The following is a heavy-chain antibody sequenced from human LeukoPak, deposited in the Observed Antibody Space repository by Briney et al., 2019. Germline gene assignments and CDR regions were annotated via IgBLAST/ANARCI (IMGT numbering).Heavy chain of an antibody. V-gene: IGHV3-23*01. D-gene: IGHD2-15*01. CDR3: VKGITSHDFYSRGE. CDR1: GFTFSNYS. J-gene: IGHJ4*02. Sequence: GGSLRLSCAASGFTFSNYSMTWVRQAPGKGLEWVSGVSNSGGITYYADSVKGRFTISRDNSKNKLYLQMDSLSAEDTAVYYCVKGITSHDFYSRGEWGQGTLVTVPS. CDR2: VSNSGGIT.